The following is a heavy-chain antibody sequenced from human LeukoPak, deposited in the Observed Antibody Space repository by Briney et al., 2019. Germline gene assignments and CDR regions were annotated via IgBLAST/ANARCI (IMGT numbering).Heavy chain of an antibody. Sequence: PSETLSLPCAVYGGSFSGYYWSWIRQPPGKGLEWIGEINHSGSTNYNPSLKSRVTISVDTSKNQFSLKLSSVTAADTAVYYCARRTHNNAGYYYYYYMDVWGKGTTVTVSS. J-gene: IGHJ6*03. D-gene: IGHD1-14*01. CDR2: INHSGST. CDR1: GGSFSGYY. V-gene: IGHV4-34*01. CDR3: ARRTHNNAGYYYYYYMDV.